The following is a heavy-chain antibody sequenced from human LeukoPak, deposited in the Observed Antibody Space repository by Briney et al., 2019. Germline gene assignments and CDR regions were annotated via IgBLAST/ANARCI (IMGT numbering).Heavy chain of an antibody. J-gene: IGHJ4*02. V-gene: IGHV3-53*01. CDR1: GVTVSSNY. CDR2: IYSGGST. D-gene: IGHD5-18*01. CDR3: AREATAGGDDY. Sequence: PGGSLRLSCAASGVTVSSNYMSWVRQAPGKGLEWASVIYSGGSTYYADSVKGRFTISRDNSKNTLYLQMNSLRAEDTAVYYCAREATAGGDDYWGQGTLVTVSS.